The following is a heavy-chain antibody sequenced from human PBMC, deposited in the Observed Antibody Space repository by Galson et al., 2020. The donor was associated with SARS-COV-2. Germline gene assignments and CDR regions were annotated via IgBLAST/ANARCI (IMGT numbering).Heavy chain of an antibody. Sequence: SETLSLTCAVSGLSINSDFYWGWIRQPPGKGLEWIGNIYQGGTTYYNPSLKSRVTISIDQSKNQFSLTMTSVTAADTAVYYCARPSSSGYYSFWYFDLWGRGTLVPVSS. CDR2: IYQGGTT. J-gene: IGHJ2*01. CDR1: GLSINSDFY. V-gene: IGHV4-38-2*01. D-gene: IGHD3-22*01. CDR3: ARPSSSGYYSFWYFDL.